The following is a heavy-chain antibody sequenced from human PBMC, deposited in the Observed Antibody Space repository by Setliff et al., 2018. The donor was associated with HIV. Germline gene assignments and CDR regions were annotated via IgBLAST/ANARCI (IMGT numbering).Heavy chain of an antibody. Sequence: VASVKVSCKTSGYTFTSYYVNWVRQAPGQGLEWMGIINCENGDTTYAQNFKDRVTVTRDTSTSTVYMDLSSLRPEGTAVYYCARESQTGTGSYLAWGQGTLGHRLL. CDR1: GYTFTSYY. CDR3: ARESQTGTGSYLA. D-gene: IGHD3-10*01. CDR2: INCENGDT. V-gene: IGHV1-46*01. J-gene: IGHJ4*02.